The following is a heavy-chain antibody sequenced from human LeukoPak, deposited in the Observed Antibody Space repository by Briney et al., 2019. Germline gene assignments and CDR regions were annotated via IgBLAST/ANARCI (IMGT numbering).Heavy chain of an antibody. CDR1: GGSISSYY. CDR3: ARIGTTWFEA. CDR2: IYYSGST. J-gene: IGHJ5*02. V-gene: IGHV4-59*12. Sequence: SETLSLTCTVSGGSISSYYWSWIRQPPGKGLEWIGYIYYSGSTNYNPSLKSRVTISVDTSKNQFSLKLSSVTAANTAVYYCARIGTTWFEAWGQGTLVTVSS. D-gene: IGHD1-1*01.